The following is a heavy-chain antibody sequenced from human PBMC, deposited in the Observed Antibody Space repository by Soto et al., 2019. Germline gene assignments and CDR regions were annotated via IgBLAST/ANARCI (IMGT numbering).Heavy chain of an antibody. D-gene: IGHD6-13*01. CDR1: GFAFSTYA. CDR2: ISGSGGSS. J-gene: IGHJ6*02. V-gene: IGHV3-23*01. CDR3: AKVTKRAAAGRFEYYKSGMDV. Sequence: LRLSCAASGFAFSTYAMTWVRQAPGKGLEWVSVISGSGGSSYYADSVKGRFTISRDNFKNTLFLQMNGLRPEETAVYYCAKVTKRAAAGRFEYYKSGMDVWGQGTTVTVSS.